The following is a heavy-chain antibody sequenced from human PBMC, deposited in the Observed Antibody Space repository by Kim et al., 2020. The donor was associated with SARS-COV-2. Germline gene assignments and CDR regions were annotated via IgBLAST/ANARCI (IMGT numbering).Heavy chain of an antibody. V-gene: IGHV3-30*04. Sequence: GGSLRLSCAASGFTFSSSPMHWVRQAPGKGLEWVAVISYDGSNKFYADSVKGRFTISRDNSKNTLYLQMNSLRAEDTAVYYCARDDDYYDSSGALDYWG. D-gene: IGHD3-22*01. CDR2: ISYDGSNK. J-gene: IGHJ4*01. CDR3: ARDDDYYDSSGALDY. CDR1: GFTFSSSP.